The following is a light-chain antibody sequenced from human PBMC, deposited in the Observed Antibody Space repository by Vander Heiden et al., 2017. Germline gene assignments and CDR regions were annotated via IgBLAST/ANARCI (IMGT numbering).Light chain of an antibody. CDR2: DAS. J-gene: IGKJ3*01. CDR3: QQRSNWCP. V-gene: IGKV3-11*01. CDR1: QSVSSY. Sequence: SPGERATLSCRASQSVSSYLAWYQQKPGQAPRLLIYDASNRATGIPARFSGSGSGTDFTLTISSLEPEDFAVYYCQQRSNWCPFGPGTKVEIK.